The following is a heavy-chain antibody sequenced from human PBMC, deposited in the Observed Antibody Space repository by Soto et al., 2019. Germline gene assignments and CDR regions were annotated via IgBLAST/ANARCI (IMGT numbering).Heavy chain of an antibody. CDR3: ARPKPTPAFLHYLPDAFDI. J-gene: IGHJ3*02. CDR1: GGTFSSYA. D-gene: IGHD2-2*01. V-gene: IGHV1-69*12. Sequence: QVQLVQPGAEVKKPGSSVKVSCKASGGTFSSYAISWVRQAPGQGLEWMGGIIPIFGTANYAQKFQGRVTITADESTSTAYMELSSLRSEVTAVYYCARPKPTPAFLHYLPDAFDIWGQGTMVTVSS. CDR2: IIPIFGTA.